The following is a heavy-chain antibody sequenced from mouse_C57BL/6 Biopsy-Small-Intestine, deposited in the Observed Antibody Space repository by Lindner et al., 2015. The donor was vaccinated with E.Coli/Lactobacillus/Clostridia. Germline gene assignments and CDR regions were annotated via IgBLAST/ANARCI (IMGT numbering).Heavy chain of an antibody. Sequence: VQLQESGAELVKPGASVKISCKVSGDEFSSYWVHWVKQRPGKGLEWIGQIYPGDGDTNYNGKFKGKATLTADKSSSTAYMQLSSLTSEDSAVYFCARWRGWDNYFDYWGQGTTLTVSS. CDR1: GDEFSSYW. CDR2: IYPGDGDT. CDR3: ARWRGWDNYFDY. D-gene: IGHD4-1*01. J-gene: IGHJ2*01. V-gene: IGHV1-80*01.